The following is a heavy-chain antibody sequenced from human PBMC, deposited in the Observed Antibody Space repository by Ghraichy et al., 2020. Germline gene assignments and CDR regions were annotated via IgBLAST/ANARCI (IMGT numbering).Heavy chain of an antibody. CDR2: TRQDGSES. CDR1: GFSFSRYW. Sequence: GGSLRLSCAASGFSFSRYWMSWVRQAPGKGLEWVANTRQDGSESYYVDSVKGRFTISRDNAKNSLYLQMNRLRAEDTAVYYCARGDYYDSSGHYIEAFDIWGLGTMVTVSS. V-gene: IGHV3-7*01. J-gene: IGHJ3*02. CDR3: ARGDYYDSSGHYIEAFDI. D-gene: IGHD3-22*01.